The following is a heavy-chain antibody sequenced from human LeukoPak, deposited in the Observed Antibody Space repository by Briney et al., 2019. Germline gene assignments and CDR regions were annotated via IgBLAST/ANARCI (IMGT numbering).Heavy chain of an antibody. CDR2: IIPLLGTA. CDR1: GGTFSNYA. V-gene: IGHV1-69*13. CDR3: AREKVRFQGDQFSYFGMDV. Sequence: ASVKVACKTPGGTFSNYAMSWVRQAPGQGLEWVGGIIPLLGTAHYAQKLKGRVTITADEPTSTAYLEVRSLRLEDTAVYFCAREKVRFQGDQFSYFGMDVWGQGTTVTVSS. D-gene: IGHD3-10*01. J-gene: IGHJ6*02.